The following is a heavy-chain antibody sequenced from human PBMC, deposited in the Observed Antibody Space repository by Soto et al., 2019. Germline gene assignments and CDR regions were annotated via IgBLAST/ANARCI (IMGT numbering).Heavy chain of an antibody. CDR1: GGSISSGGYY. V-gene: IGHV4-31*01. Sequence: QVQLQESGPGLVKPSQTLSLTCTVSGGSISSGGYYWSWIRQHPGKGLEWIGYIYYSGSTYYNPSVKIPVTISVYTSKIQLSLKLSSVTAADTAVYSCARAERLAAYYYYCGRDVWGHATTVPVTS. D-gene: IGHD6-25*01. CDR3: ARAERLAAYYYYCGRDV. J-gene: IGHJ6*02. CDR2: IYYSGST.